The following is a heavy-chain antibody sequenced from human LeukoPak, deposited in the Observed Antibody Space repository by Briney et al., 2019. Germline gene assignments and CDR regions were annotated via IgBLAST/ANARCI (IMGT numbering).Heavy chain of an antibody. V-gene: IGHV4-59*01. Sequence: SETLSLTCTVSGGSISSYYWSWIRQPPGEGLEWIGYIYYSGSTNYNPSLKSRVTISVDTSKNQFSLKLSSVTAADTAVYYCARGGYSGYDAFDYWGQGTLVTVSS. CDR3: ARGGYSGYDAFDY. CDR2: IYYSGST. D-gene: IGHD5-12*01. CDR1: GGSISSYY. J-gene: IGHJ4*02.